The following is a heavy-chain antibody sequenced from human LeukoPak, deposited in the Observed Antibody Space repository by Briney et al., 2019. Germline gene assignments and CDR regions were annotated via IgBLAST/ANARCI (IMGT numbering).Heavy chain of an antibody. CDR1: GFTFSNYW. V-gene: IGHV3-7*01. Sequence: GGSLRLSCAASGFTFSNYWMSWVRQAPGKGLEWVANIKQDGSEKYYVDSVKGRFTISRDNAKNSLNLQMNSLRAEDTAVYYCARGGPYSGSSNAYWGQGTLVTVSS. CDR3: ARGGPYSGSSNAY. CDR2: IKQDGSEK. J-gene: IGHJ4*02. D-gene: IGHD1-26*01.